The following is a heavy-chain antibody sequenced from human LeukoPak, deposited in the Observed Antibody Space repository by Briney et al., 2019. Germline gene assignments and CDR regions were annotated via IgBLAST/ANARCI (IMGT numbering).Heavy chain of an antibody. Sequence: PSETLSLTCTVSGGSISSYYWSWIRQPPGKGLEWIGYIYYSGSTNYNPSLKSRVTISVDTSKNQFSLKLSSATAADTAVYYCAREGGATTGNAFDIWGQGTMVTVSS. CDR2: IYYSGST. V-gene: IGHV4-59*01. CDR1: GGSISSYY. J-gene: IGHJ3*02. D-gene: IGHD1-26*01. CDR3: AREGGATTGNAFDI.